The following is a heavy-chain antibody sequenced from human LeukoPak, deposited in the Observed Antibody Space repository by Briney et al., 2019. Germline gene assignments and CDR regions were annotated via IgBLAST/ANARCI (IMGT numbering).Heavy chain of an antibody. CDR1: GFTFSRHW. J-gene: IGHJ3*02. Sequence: GGSLRLSCAASGFTFSRHWMSWVRQAPGKGLEWVANIKQDGSDKNYVDPVKGRFTISRDNAKNSLYLQMYSLRAEDTAVYYCARDSGYCSSFSCYGDAFDIWGQGTMVTVSS. V-gene: IGHV3-7*03. D-gene: IGHD2-2*01. CDR2: IKQDGSDK. CDR3: ARDSGYCSSFSCYGDAFDI.